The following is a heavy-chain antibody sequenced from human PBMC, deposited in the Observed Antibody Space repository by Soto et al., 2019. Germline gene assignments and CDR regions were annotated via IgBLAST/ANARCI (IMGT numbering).Heavy chain of an antibody. D-gene: IGHD1-26*01. Sequence: GGSLRLSCAASGLMFSTSIMHWVRQTPDKGLEWIAVISGDATSKIYTDSLKGRFTVSRDNSKNTLYLEMNSLTAEDTAVYYCVRDDIGLGIDYWGLGTLVTVSS. V-gene: IGHV3-30-3*01. J-gene: IGHJ4*02. CDR1: GLMFSTSI. CDR2: ISGDATSK. CDR3: VRDDIGLGIDY.